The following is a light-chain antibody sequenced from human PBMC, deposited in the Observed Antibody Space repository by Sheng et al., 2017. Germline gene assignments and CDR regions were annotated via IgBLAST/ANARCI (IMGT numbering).Light chain of an antibody. CDR2: EVI. Sequence: QSALTQPASVSGSPGQSITISCTGTSSDVGSYNLVSWYQQHPGKAPKLIIYEVIKRPSGVSNRFSGSKSGNTASLTISGLQAEDESDYHCCSYAGSSTWVFGGGTKLTRP. J-gene: IGLJ3*02. V-gene: IGLV2-23*02. CDR3: CSYAGSSTWV. CDR1: SSDVGSYNL.